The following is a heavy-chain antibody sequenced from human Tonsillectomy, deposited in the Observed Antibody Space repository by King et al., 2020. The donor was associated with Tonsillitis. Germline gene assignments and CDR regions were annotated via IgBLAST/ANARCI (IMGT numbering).Heavy chain of an antibody. CDR3: ARIPACSGPNPGWFDY. J-gene: IGHJ5*01. CDR1: GFSLSTSGMC. V-gene: IGHV2-70*01. Sequence: ITLKESGPALVKPTQTLTLTCTFSGFSLSTSGMCVSWIRQPPGKALEWLALIDWDDDKYYSTSLKTRLTIAKDTSKNQVVLTMTNMDPVDTATYYCARIPACSGPNPGWFDYWGQGTLVTVSS. CDR2: IDWDDDK. D-gene: IGHD2-15*01.